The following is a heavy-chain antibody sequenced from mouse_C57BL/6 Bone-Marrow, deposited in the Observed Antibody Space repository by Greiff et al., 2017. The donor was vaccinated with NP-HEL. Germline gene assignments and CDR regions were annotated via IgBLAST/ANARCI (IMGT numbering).Heavy chain of an antibody. J-gene: IGHJ4*01. V-gene: IGHV1-63*01. CDR2: IYPGGGYT. D-gene: IGHD1-1*01. CDR3: ARRGTTVVAYYYAMDY. Sequence: QVQLKESGAELVRPGTSVKMSCKASGYTFTNYWIGWAKQRPGHGLEWIGDIYPGGGYTNYNEKFKGKATLTADKSSSTAYMQFSSLTSEDSAIYYCARRGTTVVAYYYAMDYWGQGTSVTVSS. CDR1: GYTFTNYW.